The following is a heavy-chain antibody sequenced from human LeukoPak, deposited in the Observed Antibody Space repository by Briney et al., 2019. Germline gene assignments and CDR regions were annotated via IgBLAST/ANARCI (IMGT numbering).Heavy chain of an antibody. CDR2: INHSGST. CDR1: GGSFSGYY. J-gene: IGHJ4*02. Sequence: KPSETLSLTCAVYGGSFSGYYWSWIRQPPGKGLEWIGEINHSGSTNYNPSLKSRVTISVDTSKNQFSLKLSSVTAANTAVYYCARGPGLLVSTLFDYWGQGTLVTVSS. D-gene: IGHD2-2*01. CDR3: ARGPGLLVSTLFDY. V-gene: IGHV4-34*01.